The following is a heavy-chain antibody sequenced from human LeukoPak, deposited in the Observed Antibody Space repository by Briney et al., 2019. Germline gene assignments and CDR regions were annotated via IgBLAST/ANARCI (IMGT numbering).Heavy chain of an antibody. CDR2: IKQDGSEK. J-gene: IGHJ4*02. D-gene: IGHD3-16*01. CDR3: ANGIRVMQLDY. V-gene: IGHV3-7*01. CDR1: GFTFSSYW. Sequence: GGSLRLSCAASGFTFSSYWMSWVRQAPGKGLEWVANIKQDGSEKYYADSVKGRFTFSRDNSKNTLYLQMNSLRAEDTAVYYCANGIRVMQLDYWGQGTLVTVSS.